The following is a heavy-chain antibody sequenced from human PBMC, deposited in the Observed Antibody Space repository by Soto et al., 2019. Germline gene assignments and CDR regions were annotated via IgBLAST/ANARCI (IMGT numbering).Heavy chain of an antibody. CDR1: GGTFSSYS. CDR2: IIPIFGTA. CDR3: ARTGGRHSGGIDY. V-gene: IGHV1-69*01. D-gene: IGHD2-8*02. J-gene: IGHJ4*02. Sequence: QVQLVQSGAEVKKPGSSGKVSCKASGGTFSSYSINWVRQAPGQGLEWMGEIIPIFGTANYAQKFQGRVTITADESTSTAYMELSSLRSEDTALYYCARTGGRHSGGIDYWGQGTLVTVSS.